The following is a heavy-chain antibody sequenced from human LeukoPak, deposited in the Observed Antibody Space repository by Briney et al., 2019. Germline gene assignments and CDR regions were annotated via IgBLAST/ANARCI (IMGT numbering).Heavy chain of an antibody. V-gene: IGHV5-51*01. CDR3: ATEMTARY. D-gene: IGHD5-24*01. CDR2: MYPGDSDTDT. Sequence: PGESLKISCKGSGYSFTSYWIGWVRQMPGKGLEWMGIMYPGDSDTDTRYSPSFQGQVSISADKSINIAYLQWTTLKASDTAMYYCATEMTARYWGQGTLVTVSS. CDR1: GYSFTSYW. J-gene: IGHJ4*02.